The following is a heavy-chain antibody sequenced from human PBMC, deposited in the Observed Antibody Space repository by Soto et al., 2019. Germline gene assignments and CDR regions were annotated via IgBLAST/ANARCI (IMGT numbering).Heavy chain of an antibody. CDR1: AGTIRPGAYS. V-gene: IGHV4-30-2*01. Sequence: SEDLSLTCAVSAGTIRPGAYSWCWIRQPPGKSLEWIGYIYHSGSTSYNPSLKSRVTISVDRSKNPFSLKLISVTAADSSVYYCAAEGRLQQYYWGQGTLVTVSS. D-gene: IGHD6-25*01. CDR3: AAEGRLQQYY. CDR2: IYHSGST. J-gene: IGHJ4*02.